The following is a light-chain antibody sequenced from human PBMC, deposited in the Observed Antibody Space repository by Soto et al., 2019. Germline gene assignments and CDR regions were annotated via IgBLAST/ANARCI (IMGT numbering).Light chain of an antibody. CDR1: QSVGSTY. Sequence: EIVLTQSPGTLSLSPGERATLSCRASQSVGSTYLAWYQQKPGQTPRLLIYGASSRATGIPDRFSGSGSGTDFTLTISRLEPEDFAVYYCQLYGSSITFGQGTRLEI. CDR3: QLYGSSIT. CDR2: GAS. J-gene: IGKJ5*01. V-gene: IGKV3-20*01.